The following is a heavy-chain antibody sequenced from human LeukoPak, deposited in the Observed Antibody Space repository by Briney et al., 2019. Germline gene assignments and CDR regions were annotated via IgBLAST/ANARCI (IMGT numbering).Heavy chain of an antibody. CDR1: GFTFSIYE. CDR2: VSSSRSTI. J-gene: IGHJ4*02. V-gene: IGHV3-48*03. Sequence: GGSLRLSCAASGFTFSIYEMNWVRQAPGKGVEWFSYVSSSRSTIYYADSVKGRFTISRDNAKNSLYLQMNSLRAEDTAVYYCARADSYGVDYRGQGTLVTVSS. D-gene: IGHD5-18*01. CDR3: ARADSYGVDY.